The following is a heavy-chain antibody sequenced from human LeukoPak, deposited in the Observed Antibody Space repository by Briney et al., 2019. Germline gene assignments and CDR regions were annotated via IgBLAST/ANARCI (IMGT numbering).Heavy chain of an antibody. J-gene: IGHJ4*02. Sequence: GGSLRLSGAASGFTFSSYRMNWVRQPPGKGLEWVSSISSSSSYIYYADSVKGRFTISRDNAKNSLYLQMNSLRAEDTAVNYCARMATIPYDYWGQGTLVTVSS. CDR3: ARMATIPYDY. D-gene: IGHD5-24*01. CDR1: GFTFSSYR. V-gene: IGHV3-21*01. CDR2: ISSSSSYI.